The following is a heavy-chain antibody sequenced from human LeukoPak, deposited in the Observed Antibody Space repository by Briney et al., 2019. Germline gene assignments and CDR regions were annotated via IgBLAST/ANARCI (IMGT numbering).Heavy chain of an antibody. D-gene: IGHD2-15*01. Sequence: MSSETLSLTCTVSGGSISSGGYYWSWIRQHPGKGLEWIGYIYYSGSTYYNPSLKSRVTISVDTSKNQFSLKLSSVTAADTAVYYCARDRRCSGGSCAPRPYYYYYGMDVWGQGTTVTVSS. J-gene: IGHJ6*02. V-gene: IGHV4-31*03. CDR1: GGSISSGGYY. CDR3: ARDRRCSGGSCAPRPYYYYYGMDV. CDR2: IYYSGST.